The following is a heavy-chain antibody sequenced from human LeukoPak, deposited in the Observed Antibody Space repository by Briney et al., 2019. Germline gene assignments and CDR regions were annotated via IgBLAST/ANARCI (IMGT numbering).Heavy chain of an antibody. J-gene: IGHJ5*02. Sequence: GGSLRLSCAASGFTFSSYGMHWVRQAPGKGLEWVAVISYDGSNKYYADSVKGRFTISRDNANNSLCLQMNSLRADDTAVYYCARTLLSSPNWFDPWGQGTLVTVSS. D-gene: IGHD3-10*01. CDR1: GFTFSSYG. CDR2: ISYDGSNK. CDR3: ARTLLSSPNWFDP. V-gene: IGHV3-30*03.